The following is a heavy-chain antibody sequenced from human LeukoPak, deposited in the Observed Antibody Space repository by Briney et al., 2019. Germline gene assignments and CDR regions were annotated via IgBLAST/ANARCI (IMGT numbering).Heavy chain of an antibody. CDR3: ARRDYSPYYYYGMDV. CDR1: GGSISSSSYY. V-gene: IGHV4-39*01. J-gene: IGHJ6*02. D-gene: IGHD5-12*01. Sequence: PSETLSLTCTVSGGSISSSSYYWGWIRQPPGKGLKWIGSIYYSGSTYYNPSLKSRVTISVDTSKNQFSLKLSSVTAADTAVYYCARRDYSPYYYYGMDVWGRGTTVTVSS. CDR2: IYYSGST.